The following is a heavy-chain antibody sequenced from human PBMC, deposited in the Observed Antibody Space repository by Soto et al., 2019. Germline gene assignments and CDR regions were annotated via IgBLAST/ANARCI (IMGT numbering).Heavy chain of an antibody. J-gene: IGHJ6*02. D-gene: IGHD4-4*01. V-gene: IGHV3-21*01. CDR3: ARVDDYSNYYYGMDV. Sequence: RSSLRLSCAASGFTFSSYSMNWVRQAPGKGLEWVSSISSSSSYIYYADSVKGRFTISRDNAKNSLYLQMNSLRAEDTAVYYCARVDDYSNYYYGMDVWGQGTTVTVSS. CDR2: ISSSSSYI. CDR1: GFTFSSYS.